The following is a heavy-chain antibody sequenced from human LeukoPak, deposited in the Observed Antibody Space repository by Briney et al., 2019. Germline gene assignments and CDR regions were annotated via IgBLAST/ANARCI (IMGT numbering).Heavy chain of an antibody. V-gene: IGHV3-33*06. CDR2: IWSDGSNE. Sequence: PGRSLRLSCAASGFTFDAYGMHWVRQAPGKGLEWVSVIWSDGSNEYYADSARGRFTISRDNSRDILYLQMNSLRAEDTAVYYCAKQMRRTGYDLGGFDYWGQGTLVTVFS. D-gene: IGHD5-12*01. J-gene: IGHJ4*02. CDR1: GFTFDAYG. CDR3: AKQMRRTGYDLGGFDY.